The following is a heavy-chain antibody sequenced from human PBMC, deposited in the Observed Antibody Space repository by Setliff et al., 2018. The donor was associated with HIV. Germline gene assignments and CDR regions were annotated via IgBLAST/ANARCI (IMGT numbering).Heavy chain of an antibody. Sequence: PSETLSLTCTVSGGSIRSGPYYWSWIRQPAGKGLEWIGQIYTSGSTNYNPSLKSRVTLSVDTSKNQSSLKLSSVTAADTAVSSCARRQSYSDMLNGRAFEALDLWGQGTKVTVSS. J-gene: IGHJ3*01. CDR1: GGSIRSGPYY. CDR3: ARRQSYSDMLNGRAFEALDL. D-gene: IGHD3-9*01. V-gene: IGHV4-61*09. CDR2: IYTSGST.